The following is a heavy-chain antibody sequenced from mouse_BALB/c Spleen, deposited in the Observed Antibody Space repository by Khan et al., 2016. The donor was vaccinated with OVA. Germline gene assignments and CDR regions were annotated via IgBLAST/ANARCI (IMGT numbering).Heavy chain of an antibody. CDR1: GFTFSSFG. CDR3: TRDGSTYRYFDK. CDR2: ISSGSSSI. D-gene: IGHD1-1*01. J-gene: IGHJ2*01. Sequence: EVELVESGGGLVQPGGSRKLSCAASGFTFSSFGIHWVRQAPEKGLEWVAYISSGSSSIYYADTVKGRFTISRDNPKNTLFLQMTSLRSEDTAMYYCTRDGSTYRYFDKWGQGTTLTVSS. V-gene: IGHV5-17*02.